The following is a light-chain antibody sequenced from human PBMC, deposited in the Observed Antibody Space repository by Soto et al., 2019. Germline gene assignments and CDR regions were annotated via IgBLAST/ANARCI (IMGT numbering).Light chain of an antibody. CDR2: GNS. CDR3: QSYDSSLSGAV. CDR1: SSNIGAGYD. Sequence: QSVLTQPPSVSGAPGPRVTISCTGSSSNIGAGYDVHWYQQLPGTPPKLLVPGNSNRPSGVPDRFSGSKSCTSASLAITGRRAEDEAEYSCQSYDSSLSGAVFGGGT. J-gene: IGLJ2*01. V-gene: IGLV1-40*01.